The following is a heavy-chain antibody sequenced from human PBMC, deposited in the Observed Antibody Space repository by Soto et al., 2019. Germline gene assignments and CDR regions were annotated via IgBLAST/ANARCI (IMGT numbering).Heavy chain of an antibody. V-gene: IGHV1-18*01. Sequence: QVQLVQSGAEVKKPGASVKVSFKASGYTFTSYGISWVRQAPGQGLEWMRWTSAYKGNTNYAQKLQGRVTMTTDTSTSTAYMELRSLRSADTAVYYCARRQWLVGGYYYGMDVWGQGTTVTVSS. CDR2: TSAYKGNT. CDR3: ARRQWLVGGYYYGMDV. CDR1: GYTFTSYG. D-gene: IGHD6-19*01. J-gene: IGHJ6*02.